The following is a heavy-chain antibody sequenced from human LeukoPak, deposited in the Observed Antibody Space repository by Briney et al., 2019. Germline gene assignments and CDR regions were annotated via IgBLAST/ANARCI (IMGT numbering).Heavy chain of an antibody. CDR2: SATAGDT. D-gene: IGHD1-26*01. J-gene: IGHJ4*02. Sequence: PGGSLRLSCAASGFTFSRHDMHWVRQVRGRGLEWVSSSATAGDTYYPGSVKGRFNISRDTSKNTLYLQMDSLRTEDTAVYYCAQTGGSYGGFIEPRPFDYWGQGTLVTVSS. V-gene: IGHV3-13*04. CDR3: AQTGGSYGGFIEPRPFDY. CDR1: GFTFSRHD.